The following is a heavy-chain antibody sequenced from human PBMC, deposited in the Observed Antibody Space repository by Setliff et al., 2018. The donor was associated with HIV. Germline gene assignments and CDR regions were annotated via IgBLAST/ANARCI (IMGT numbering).Heavy chain of an antibody. V-gene: IGHV4-59*12. Sequence: SETLSLTCTVSGGSFSNYCWNWIRQSPGKGLEWIGNIYHSGTTDYKPSLKGRVAISVDTSRNQFSLRVTSVTAADTAVYFCARGRGSSSSWPIDYWGQGTLVTVSS. CDR1: GGSFSNYC. D-gene: IGHD6-13*01. J-gene: IGHJ4*02. CDR3: ARGRGSSSSWPIDY. CDR2: IYHSGTT.